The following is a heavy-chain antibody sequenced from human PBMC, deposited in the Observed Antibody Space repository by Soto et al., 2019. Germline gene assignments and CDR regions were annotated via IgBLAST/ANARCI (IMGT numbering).Heavy chain of an antibody. CDR1: GFTFSNYW. V-gene: IGHV3-74*01. D-gene: IGHD3-16*01. J-gene: IGHJ4*02. CDR3: ARDLGGYASH. CDR2: INTDGSTT. Sequence: EVQLVEYGGGLVQPGGSLRLSCAASGFTFSNYWMHWVRQAPGKGPVWVSRINTDGSTTNYADSVKGRFTISRDNAKNTLYLQTNSLGADDTAVYYCARDLGGYASHWGQGTLVTVSS.